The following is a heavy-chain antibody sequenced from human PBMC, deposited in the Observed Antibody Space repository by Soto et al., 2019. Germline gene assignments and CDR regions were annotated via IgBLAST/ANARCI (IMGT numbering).Heavy chain of an antibody. V-gene: IGHV5-51*01. CDR3: ARPSEGYYDSSGFDYFDY. CDR2: IYPGDSDT. CDR1: GYSFIIYW. Sequence: VESLKISCKGSGYSFIIYWIGWVRQMPGKGLEWMGIIYPGDSDTRYSPSFQGQVTISADKSINTAYLQWSSLKASDTAMYYCARPSEGYYDSSGFDYFDYWGQGTLVTVSS. J-gene: IGHJ4*02. D-gene: IGHD3-22*01.